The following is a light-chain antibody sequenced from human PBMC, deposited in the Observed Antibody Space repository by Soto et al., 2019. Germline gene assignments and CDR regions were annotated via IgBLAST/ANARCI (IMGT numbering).Light chain of an antibody. CDR2: GAS. Sequence: EIVLTQSPGTLSLSPGERATLSCRASQTVNNIYLAWYQLKPGQAPRLLIFGASTRATGISDRFSGSGSGTYFTLTISGIEPEDFAVYYCQHYGNSMWTFGQGPKVGI. V-gene: IGKV3-20*01. CDR1: QTVNNIY. J-gene: IGKJ1*01. CDR3: QHYGNSMWT.